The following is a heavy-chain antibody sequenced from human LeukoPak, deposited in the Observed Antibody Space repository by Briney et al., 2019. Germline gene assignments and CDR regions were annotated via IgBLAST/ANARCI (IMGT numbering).Heavy chain of an antibody. CDR2: ISSSSSTI. D-gene: IGHD6-19*01. Sequence: GGSLRLSCAASGFTFSSYSMNWVRQAPGKGLEWVSYISSSSSTIYYADSAKGRFTISRDNAKNSLYLQMNSLRAEDTAVYYCARDRDSSGWYFRDYYYGMDVWGQGTTVTVSS. V-gene: IGHV3-48*01. CDR3: ARDRDSSGWYFRDYYYGMDV. CDR1: GFTFSSYS. J-gene: IGHJ6*02.